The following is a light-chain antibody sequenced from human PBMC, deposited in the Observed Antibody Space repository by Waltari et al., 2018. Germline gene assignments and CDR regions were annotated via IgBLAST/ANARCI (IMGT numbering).Light chain of an antibody. CDR2: DTS. Sequence: QSVVTQEPSLPVSPGGTVTLTCRSSPAAVTSAHYPHWFQQKPGQAPRPLIYDTSDKHSWTPARFSGSLLGGKAALTLSGAQPEDEAEYYCLLTYSGAVVFGGGTKLTVL. CDR1: PAAVTSAHY. J-gene: IGLJ2*01. V-gene: IGLV7-46*01. CDR3: LLTYSGAVV.